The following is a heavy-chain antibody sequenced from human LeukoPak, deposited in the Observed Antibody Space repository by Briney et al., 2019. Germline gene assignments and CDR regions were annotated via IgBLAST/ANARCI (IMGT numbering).Heavy chain of an antibody. CDR1: GYSFTSYW. D-gene: IGHD5-12*01. J-gene: IGHJ4*02. V-gene: IGHV5-10-1*01. CDR2: IDPSDSYT. Sequence: GESLKISCKGSGYSFTSYWIGWVRQMPGKGLEWMGKIDPSDSYTNYSPSFQGHVTISSDKSISTAYLQWSTLKASDTAMYYCARHEGGYAASDYWGQGTLVTVSS. CDR3: ARHEGGYAASDY.